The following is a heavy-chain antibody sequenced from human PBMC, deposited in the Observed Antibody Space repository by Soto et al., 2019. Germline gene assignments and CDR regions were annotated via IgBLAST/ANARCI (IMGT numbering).Heavy chain of an antibody. CDR3: AMSTGRMHALRYDFGLDV. D-gene: IGHD2-2*01. CDR2: ISSSGGYT. CDR1: GFRVSDNY. Sequence: QVQLEESGGGLVEPGGSLRLSCAASGFRVSDNYMTWIRQAPGKGLEWVSYISSSGGYTNYADSVKGRFTISKDNAKNSLSLQMDSLRGEDTAVYFCAMSTGRMHALRYDFGLDVWGQGTTVTVSS. J-gene: IGHJ6*02. V-gene: IGHV3-11*06.